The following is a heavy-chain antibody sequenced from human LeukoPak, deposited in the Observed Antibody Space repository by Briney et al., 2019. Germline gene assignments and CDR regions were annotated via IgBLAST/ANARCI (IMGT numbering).Heavy chain of an antibody. CDR1: GFTFSSYG. V-gene: IGHV3-30*18. CDR3: ANGGRYYYGSGSSPNDAFDI. D-gene: IGHD3-10*01. CDR2: ISYDGSNK. Sequence: GGSLRLSCAASGFTFSSYGMHWVRQAPGKGLEWVAVISYDGSNKYYADSVKGRFTISRDNSKNTLYLQMNSLRAEDTAVYYCANGGRYYYGSGSSPNDAFDIWGQGTMVTVSS. J-gene: IGHJ3*02.